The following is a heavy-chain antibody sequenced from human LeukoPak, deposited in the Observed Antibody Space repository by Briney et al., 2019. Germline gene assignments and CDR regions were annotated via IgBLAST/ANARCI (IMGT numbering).Heavy chain of an antibody. J-gene: IGHJ6*04. Sequence: SETLSLTCAAYGGAFSGYYWSWIRQPPGKGLEWIGEINHSGSTNYNPSLKSRVTISVDTSKNQFSLKLSSVTAADTAVYYCARGLSSGMDVWGKGTTVTVSS. CDR1: GGAFSGYY. CDR3: ARGLSSGMDV. V-gene: IGHV4-34*01. CDR2: INHSGST.